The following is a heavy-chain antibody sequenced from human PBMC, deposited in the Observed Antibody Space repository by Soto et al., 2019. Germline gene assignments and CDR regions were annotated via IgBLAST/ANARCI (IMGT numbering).Heavy chain of an antibody. V-gene: IGHV3-30*18. D-gene: IGHD4-17*01. CDR2: ISYDGSNK. CDR1: GFTFSSYG. Sequence: QLQLVESGGGVVQPGRSLRLSCAASGFTFSSYGMHWVRQAPGKGLEWVAVISYDGSNKYYADSVKGRFTISRDNSKNTLYLQMNSLRAEDTAVYYCANGYGDYVRAFDIWGQGTMVTVSS. CDR3: ANGYGDYVRAFDI. J-gene: IGHJ3*02.